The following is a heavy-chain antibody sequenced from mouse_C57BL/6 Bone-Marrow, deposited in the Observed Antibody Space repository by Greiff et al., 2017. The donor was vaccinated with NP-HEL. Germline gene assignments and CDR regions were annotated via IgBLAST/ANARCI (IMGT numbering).Heavy chain of an antibody. D-gene: IGHD1-1*01. V-gene: IGHV14-1*01. CDR3: TTRGYYGSRGYFDY. Sequence: VQLQQSGAELVRPGASVKLSCTASGFNIKDYYMHWVKQRPEQGLEWIGRIDPEDGDTEYAPKFQGKATMTADTSSNTAYMQLSSLTSEDTAVYYCTTRGYYGSRGYFDYWGQGTTLTVSS. J-gene: IGHJ2*01. CDR2: IDPEDGDT. CDR1: GFNIKDYY.